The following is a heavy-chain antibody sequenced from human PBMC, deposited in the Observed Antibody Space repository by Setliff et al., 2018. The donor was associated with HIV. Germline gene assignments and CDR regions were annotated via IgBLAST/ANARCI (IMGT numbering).Heavy chain of an antibody. J-gene: IGHJ4*02. CDR3: VHSLLGAPMVDY. V-gene: IGHV4-30-4*08. CDR2: INQSENT. CDR1: GGSISSGDYY. D-gene: IGHD3-16*01. Sequence: SETLSLTCTVSGGSISSGDYYWSWIRQPPGMGLEWIGEINQSENTNYNPSLKSRVTISADPSKNQFSLRLNSVTAADTAMYYCVHSLLGAPMVDYWGQGTLVTVSS.